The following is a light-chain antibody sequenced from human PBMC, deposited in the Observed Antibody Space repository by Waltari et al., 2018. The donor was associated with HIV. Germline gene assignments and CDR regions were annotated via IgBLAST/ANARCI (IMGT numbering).Light chain of an antibody. V-gene: IGLV3-9*01. Sequence: SYELTQPLSVSVALGQTARITCGGNNIGSKNVHWYQLKPGQAPVLIIYRDTNRPSGIPERVSGSNSGNTATLTISRAQAGDEADYYCQVWDSSTAVVFGGGTKLTV. CDR1: NIGSKN. CDR2: RDT. CDR3: QVWDSSTAVV. J-gene: IGLJ2*01.